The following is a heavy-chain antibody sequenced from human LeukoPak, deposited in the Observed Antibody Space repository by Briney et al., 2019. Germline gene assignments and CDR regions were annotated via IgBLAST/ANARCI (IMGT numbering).Heavy chain of an antibody. CDR3: ARDFRSGSYFFDY. V-gene: IGHV3-33*01. CDR1: GFTFSGFG. J-gene: IGHJ4*02. CDR2: IYYDGSNK. D-gene: IGHD1-26*01. Sequence: PGRSLRLSCAASGFTFSGFGMHWVRQAPGKGLEWVAFIYYDGSNKYYADSLKGRFTISRDNSKNTLYLQMNSLRAEDTAVYYCARDFRSGSYFFDYWGQGILVTVSS.